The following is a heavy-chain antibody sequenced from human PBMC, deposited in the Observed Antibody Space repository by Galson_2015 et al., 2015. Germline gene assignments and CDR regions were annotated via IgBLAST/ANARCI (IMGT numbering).Heavy chain of an antibody. D-gene: IGHD2-15*01. CDR2: INPSGGST. Sequence: SVKVSCKASGYTFTSYYMHWVRQAPGQGLEWMGIINPSGGSTSYAQKFQGRVTMTRDTSTSTVYMELSSLRSEDTAVYYCARADRLGGSSHYYYYGMDVWGQGTTVTVSS. J-gene: IGHJ6*02. CDR3: ARADRLGGSSHYYYYGMDV. CDR1: GYTFTSYY. V-gene: IGHV1-46*01.